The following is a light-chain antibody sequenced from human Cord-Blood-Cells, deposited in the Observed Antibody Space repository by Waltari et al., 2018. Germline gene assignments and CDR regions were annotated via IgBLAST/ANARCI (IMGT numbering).Light chain of an antibody. CDR1: QSVSSA. Sequence: EIGLTRSPATLSLSPGDRATLSCRASQSVSSALAWYQQKPGQAPRLPIYDASNRSTGIPARFSGSGSGTDFTLPISSLEPEDFAVYYCQQRSNWPYTFGQGTKLEIK. V-gene: IGKV3-11*01. J-gene: IGKJ2*01. CDR2: DAS. CDR3: QQRSNWPYT.